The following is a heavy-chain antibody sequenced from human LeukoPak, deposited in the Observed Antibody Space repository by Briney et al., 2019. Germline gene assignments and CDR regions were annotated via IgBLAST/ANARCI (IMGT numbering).Heavy chain of an antibody. CDR1: GYTFTGYY. CDR3: ASSTLGELSLGEYFQH. CDR2: INPNSGGT. D-gene: IGHD3-10*01. J-gene: IGHJ1*01. V-gene: IGHV1-2*02. Sequence: ASVKVSCKASGYTFTGYYMHWVRQAPGQGLEWMGWINPNSGGTNYEQKFQGRVTMTRDTSISTAYMELSRLRSDDTAVYYCASSTLGELSLGEYFQHWGQGTLVTVSS.